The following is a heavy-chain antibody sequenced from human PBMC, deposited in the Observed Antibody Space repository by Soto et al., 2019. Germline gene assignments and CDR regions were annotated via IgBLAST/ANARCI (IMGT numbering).Heavy chain of an antibody. Sequence: ASVKVSCKASGYTFTSFYINWVRQAPGQDLEWVGIVNLNGGSTNYAQNFKGRITISRDTSTSTVYMDLSSLRSEDTAVYYCVRGLLSGDYWGQGTLVTVSS. J-gene: IGHJ4*02. CDR2: VNLNGGST. V-gene: IGHV1-46*03. CDR3: VRGLLSGDY. CDR1: GYTFTSFY.